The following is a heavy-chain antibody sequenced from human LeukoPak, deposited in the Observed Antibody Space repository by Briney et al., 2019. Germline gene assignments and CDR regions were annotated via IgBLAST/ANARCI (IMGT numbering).Heavy chain of an antibody. J-gene: IGHJ6*04. D-gene: IGHD3-3*01. Sequence: GGSLRLSCAASGFTFSSYSMNWVRQAPGKGLEWVSYINSSSSTIYYADSVKGRFTISRDNAKNSLYLQMNSLRAEDTAVYYCARPLNYDFWSGYYYSLDVWGKGTTVTVSS. CDR2: INSSSSTI. CDR1: GFTFSSYS. V-gene: IGHV3-48*04. CDR3: ARPLNYDFWSGYYYSLDV.